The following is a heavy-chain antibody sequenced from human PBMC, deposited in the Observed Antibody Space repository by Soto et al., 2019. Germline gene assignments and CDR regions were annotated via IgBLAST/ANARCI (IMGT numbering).Heavy chain of an antibody. D-gene: IGHD4-17*01. J-gene: IGHJ6*03. CDR1: GFTFSSYS. CDR3: AREHYGDDSSYYYYYMDV. V-gene: IGHV3-21*01. CDR2: ISSSSSYI. Sequence: EVQLVEFGGGLVKPGGSLRLSCAASGFTFSSYSMNWVRQAPGKGLEWVSSISSSSSYIYYADSVKGRFTISRDNAKNSLYLQMNSLRAEDTAVYYCAREHYGDDSSYYYYYMDVWGKGTTVTVSS.